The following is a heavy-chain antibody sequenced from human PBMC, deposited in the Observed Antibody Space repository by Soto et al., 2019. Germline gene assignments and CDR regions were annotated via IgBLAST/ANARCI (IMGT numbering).Heavy chain of an antibody. Sequence: QVQLVQSGAEVKSPGASVKVSCKASGYTFTSYGINWVRQATGQGFEWMGWMNPKSGGTRYIQKFQGRVTMTRDTPISTPYMELSSLTSEDTGVYYCARGPTGMIDYWGQGTLVTVSP. CDR2: MNPKSGGT. V-gene: IGHV1-8*01. CDR3: ARGPTGMIDY. CDR1: GYTFTSYG. J-gene: IGHJ4*02.